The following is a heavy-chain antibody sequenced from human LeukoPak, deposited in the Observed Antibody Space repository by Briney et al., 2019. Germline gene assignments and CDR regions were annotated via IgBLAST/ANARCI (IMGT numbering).Heavy chain of an antibody. D-gene: IGHD3-3*01. J-gene: IGHJ5*02. V-gene: IGHV4-39*01. CDR3: ARNSGIITIFGVVIFSWFDP. CDR2: IYYSGST. CDR1: GGSISSYY. Sequence: SETLSLTCTVSGGSISSYYWSWIRQPPGKGLEWIGSIYYSGSTYYNPSLKSRVTISVDTSKNQFSLKLSSVTAADTAVYYCARNSGIITIFGVVIFSWFDPWGQGTLVTVSS.